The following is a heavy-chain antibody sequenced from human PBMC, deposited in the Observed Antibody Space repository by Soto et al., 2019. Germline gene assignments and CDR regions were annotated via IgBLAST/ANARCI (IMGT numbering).Heavy chain of an antibody. CDR2: ISGSGGST. V-gene: IGHV3-23*01. Sequence: GGSLRLSCAASGFTFSSYAMSWVRQAPGKGLEWVSAISGSGGSTYYADSVKGRFTISRDNSKNSLYLQMNSLRAEDTALYHCARIAARHRIRYHMDVWGKGTTVTVSS. CDR3: ARIAARHRIRYHMDV. J-gene: IGHJ6*03. D-gene: IGHD6-6*01. CDR1: GFTFSSYA.